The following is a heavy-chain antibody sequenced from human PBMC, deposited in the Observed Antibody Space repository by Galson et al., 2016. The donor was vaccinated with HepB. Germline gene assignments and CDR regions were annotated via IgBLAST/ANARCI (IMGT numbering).Heavy chain of an antibody. J-gene: IGHJ3*01. CDR2: IITDNGLT. V-gene: IGHV1-18*01. CDR1: GYTFSSGS. Sequence: SVKVSCKASGYTFSSGSITWVRQAPGQGLEWMGWIITDNGLTDYSQRLQGRVTMTAGTSTSTVYMELRSLRSDDTAVYYCARESVGGIVAYDLWGQGTKVTVSS. CDR3: ARESVGGIVAYDL. D-gene: IGHD1-26*01.